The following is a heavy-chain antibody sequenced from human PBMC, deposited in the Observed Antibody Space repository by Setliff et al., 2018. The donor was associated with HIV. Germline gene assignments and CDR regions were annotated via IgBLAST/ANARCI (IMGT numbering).Heavy chain of an antibody. CDR2: IYYSGST. J-gene: IGHJ6*03. D-gene: IGHD2-15*01. V-gene: IGHV4-39*01. CDR3: ARAGTGSGGSCYSCPMDV. CDR1: GGSISSSSYY. Sequence: LSLTCTVSGGSISSSSYYWGWIRQPPGKGLEWIGSIYYSGSTYYNPSLKSRVTISVDKSKNQFSLKLSSVTAADTAVYYCARAGTGSGGSCYSCPMDVWGKGTTVTVSS.